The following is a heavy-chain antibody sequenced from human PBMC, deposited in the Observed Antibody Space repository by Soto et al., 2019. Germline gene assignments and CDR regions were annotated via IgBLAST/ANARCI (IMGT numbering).Heavy chain of an antibody. CDR3: TRDLLRGRDMDV. CDR1: GFTFSDHF. J-gene: IGHJ6*02. D-gene: IGHD4-17*01. Sequence: EVQLVESGGGLVQPGGSLRLSCAASGFTFSDHFMDWVRQAPGKGLEWVGRSRNKANSYSTEYAASVKGRFTVSRDDSKNSLYLQMNSLRTEDTAVYYCTRDLLRGRDMDVWGQGTTVAVSS. V-gene: IGHV3-72*01. CDR2: SRNKANSYST.